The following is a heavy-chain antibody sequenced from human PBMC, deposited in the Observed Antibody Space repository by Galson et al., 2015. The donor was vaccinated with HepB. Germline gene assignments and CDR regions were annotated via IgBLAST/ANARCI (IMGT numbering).Heavy chain of an antibody. D-gene: IGHD4/OR15-4a*01. V-gene: IGHV6-1*01. J-gene: IGHJ3*02. Sequence: CAISGDSVSSNSAVWNWIRQSPSRGLEWLGRTYYRSKWYKDYADSVKGRFTIARDNAKNAVWLQMNSLRAEDTGVYYCATAKFGSGAYWTFEIWGQGTLATVSS. CDR2: TYYRSKWYK. CDR3: ATAKFGSGAYWTFEI. CDR1: GDSVSSNSAV.